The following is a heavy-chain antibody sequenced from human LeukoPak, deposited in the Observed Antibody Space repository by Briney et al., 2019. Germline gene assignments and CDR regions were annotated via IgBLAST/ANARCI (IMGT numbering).Heavy chain of an antibody. V-gene: IGHV3-74*01. J-gene: IGHJ4*02. CDR1: GFTLSSYW. CDR2: LNGDVSDP. D-gene: IGHD6-19*01. CDR3: AKDTVNSGSSY. Sequence: GGSLGLSCAASGFTLSSYWMHWVRQVPGKGLVWVARLNGDVSDPTYADSVKGRFTISRDNSKNTLYLQMNSLRAADTAVYYCAKDTVNSGSSYWGQGTLVTVSS.